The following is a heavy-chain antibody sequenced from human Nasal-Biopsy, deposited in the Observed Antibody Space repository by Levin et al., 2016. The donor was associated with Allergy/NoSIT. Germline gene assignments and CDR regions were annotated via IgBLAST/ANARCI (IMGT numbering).Heavy chain of an antibody. J-gene: IGHJ6*03. V-gene: IGHV3-30*19. CDR1: GFAFSNFG. CDR2: LSHDGDTD. CDR3: ARTPRYDFRSGHYSYYYMDV. D-gene: IGHD3-3*01. Sequence: GESLKISCAASGFAFSNFGMHWVRQAPGKGLEWVAVLSHDGDTDYYADSVRGRFTISRDNHRNTLSLQLSNPRIEDTATYYCARTPRYDFRSGHYSYYYMDVWGKGTSVTVSS.